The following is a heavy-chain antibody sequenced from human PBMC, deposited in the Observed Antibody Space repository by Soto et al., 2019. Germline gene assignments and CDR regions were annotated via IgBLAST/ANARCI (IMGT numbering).Heavy chain of an antibody. CDR2: ISSSSSYT. CDR1: GFTFSDYY. V-gene: IGHV3-11*06. Sequence: GGSLRLSCAASGFTFSDYYMSWIRQAPGKGLEWVSYISSSSSYTNYADSVKGRFTISRDNAKNSLYLQMNSLRAEDTAVYYCARDRAGDYSYYYGMDVWGQGTTVTVSS. J-gene: IGHJ6*02. D-gene: IGHD4-17*01. CDR3: ARDRAGDYSYYYGMDV.